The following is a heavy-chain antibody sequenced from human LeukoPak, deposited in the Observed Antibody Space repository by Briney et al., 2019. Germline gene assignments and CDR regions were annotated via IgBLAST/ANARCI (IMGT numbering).Heavy chain of an antibody. Sequence: GASVTVSCKASGYTFTSYAMFWVRQAPGQGLEWMGWINTNTGNPTYAQGFTGRFVFSLDTSVSTAYLQISSLKAEDTAVYYCARRGYSYAVGYYFMDVWGKGTTVTVSS. J-gene: IGHJ6*03. V-gene: IGHV7-4-1*02. CDR3: ARRGYSYAVGYYFMDV. D-gene: IGHD5-18*01. CDR1: GYTFTSYA. CDR2: INTNTGNP.